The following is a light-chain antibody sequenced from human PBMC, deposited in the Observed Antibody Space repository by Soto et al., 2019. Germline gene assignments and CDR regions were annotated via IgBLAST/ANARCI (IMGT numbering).Light chain of an antibody. J-gene: IGKJ5*01. Sequence: DIQMTQSPSSLSAFVGDRVTITCRASQSISSYLNWYQQKPWKAPKLLIYAASSLQSGVPSRFSCSGSGTDFTLNISSLQPEDFATYHCQQSYSTPPTFGQGTRLEIQ. V-gene: IGKV1-39*01. CDR2: AAS. CDR3: QQSYSTPPT. CDR1: QSISSY.